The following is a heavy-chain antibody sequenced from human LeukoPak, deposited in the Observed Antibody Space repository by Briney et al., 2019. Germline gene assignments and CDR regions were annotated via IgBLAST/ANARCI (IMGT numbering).Heavy chain of an antibody. V-gene: IGHV3-48*02. CDR3: ARDGFDY. CDR1: GFSFGDYA. CDR2: ISSSSSTI. J-gene: IGHJ4*02. Sequence: GGSLRLSCSASGFSFGDYAMSWVRQAPGKGLEWVSYISSSSSTIHYADSLKGRFTISRDNAKNSLYLQMNSLRDEDTAVYYCARDGFDYWGQGTLVTVSS.